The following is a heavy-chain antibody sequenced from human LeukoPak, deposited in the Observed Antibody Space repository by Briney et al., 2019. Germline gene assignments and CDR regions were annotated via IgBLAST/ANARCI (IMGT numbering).Heavy chain of an antibody. CDR1: GYTFTGYY. V-gene: IGHV1-2*02. Sequence: EASVKVSCKASGYTFTGYYMHWVRQAPGQGLEWMGWINPNSGGTNYAQKFQGRVTVTRDTSITTAYMELSRLRSDDTAVYYCARCPASRYWYFDLWGRGTLVTVSS. CDR2: INPNSGGT. J-gene: IGHJ2*01. D-gene: IGHD6-13*01. CDR3: ARCPASRYWYFDL.